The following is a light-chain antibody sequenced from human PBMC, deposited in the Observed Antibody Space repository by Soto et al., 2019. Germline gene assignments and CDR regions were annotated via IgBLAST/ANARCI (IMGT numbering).Light chain of an antibody. CDR2: AAT. Sequence: EVVLTQSPGTLSLSPGERATLSCRASQSVADSYLAWDQQKPGRAPRLLIYAATRRATGIPDRFSGSGSGTDFTLTISTLEPDDFAVYYCQHFGSSPETFGQGTKVE. CDR3: QHFGSSPET. V-gene: IGKV3-20*01. J-gene: IGKJ1*01. CDR1: QSVADSY.